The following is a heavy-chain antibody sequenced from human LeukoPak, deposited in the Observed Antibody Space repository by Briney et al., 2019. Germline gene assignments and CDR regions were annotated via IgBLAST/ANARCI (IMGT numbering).Heavy chain of an antibody. CDR3: AREDTIFGVTDAFDI. D-gene: IGHD3-3*01. CDR1: GFTFSSYS. CDR2: ISSSSSYI. J-gene: IGHJ3*02. V-gene: IGHV3-21*01. Sequence: AGGSLRLSCAASGFTFSSYSMNWVRQAPGKGLEWVSSISSSSSYIYYADSVKGRFTISRDNAKNSLYLQMNSLRAEDTAVYYCAREDTIFGVTDAFDIWGQGTMGTVSS.